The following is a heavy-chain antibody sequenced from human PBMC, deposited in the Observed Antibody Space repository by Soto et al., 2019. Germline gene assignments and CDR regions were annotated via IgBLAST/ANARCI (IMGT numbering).Heavy chain of an antibody. CDR1: GFTLGSHR. J-gene: IGHJ5*02. Sequence: DAQLVESGGGLVQPGGSLRVSCAASGFTLGSHRIHWVRQPPGKGLEWVSRIDTDGGGTSYADSVKGRFTISTDNAKNTVYLHMNGLRAEDTAVYYCATVFDLWGQGTLVTVSS. CDR2: IDTDGGGT. V-gene: IGHV3-74*01. CDR3: ATVFDL.